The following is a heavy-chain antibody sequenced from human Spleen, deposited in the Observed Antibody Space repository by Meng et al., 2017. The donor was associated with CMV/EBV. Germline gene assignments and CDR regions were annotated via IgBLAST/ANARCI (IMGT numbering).Heavy chain of an antibody. J-gene: IGHJ6*02. CDR2: ISTTSTYI. CDR1: EFTLANYR. V-gene: IGHV3-21*01. Sequence: GESLKISCEASEFTLANYRMNWVRQAPGKGLEWVAFISTTSTYIYYGDSVKGRFTISRDNVNNSLFLQMDGLRAEDTAMYYCARATGDYYYGMDVWGQGTTVTVSS. CDR3: ARATGDYYYGMDV.